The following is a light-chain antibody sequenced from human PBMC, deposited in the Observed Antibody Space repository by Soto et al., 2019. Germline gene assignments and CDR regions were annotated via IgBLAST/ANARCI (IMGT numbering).Light chain of an antibody. J-gene: IGKJ4*01. V-gene: IGKV3-15*01. CDR2: DTS. CDR3: QQYNDWPRLT. CDR1: QSVSTK. Sequence: EVVMTQSPATLSVAPGERATLSCMASQSVSTKLAWYQQKPGQAPRLLIYDTSTRATAIPARFSGSGSGTEFTLTISSLQSEDFAVYYCQQYNDWPRLTFGGGTKVEIK.